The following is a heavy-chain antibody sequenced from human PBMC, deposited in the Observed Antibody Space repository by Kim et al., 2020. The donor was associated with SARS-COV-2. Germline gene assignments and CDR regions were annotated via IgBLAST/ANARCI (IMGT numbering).Heavy chain of an antibody. CDR1: GFTFSSYP. V-gene: IGHV3-30-3*01. CDR2: ISYDGGNK. Sequence: GGSLRLSCAASGFTFSSYPMHWVRQAPGKGLEWVAVISYDGGNKFYADSVKGRFTISRDNSKDTLYLQMDSLRAEDTAVYYCARAERITIPGVATPVNDWGQGTLVTVSS. J-gene: IGHJ4*02. CDR3: ARAERITIPGVATPVND. D-gene: IGHD3-3*01.